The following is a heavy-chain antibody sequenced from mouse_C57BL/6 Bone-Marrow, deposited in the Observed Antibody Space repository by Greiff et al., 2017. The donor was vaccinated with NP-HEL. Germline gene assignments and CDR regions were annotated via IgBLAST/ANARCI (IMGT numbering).Heavy chain of an antibody. Sequence: DVQLVESGGGLVKPGGSLKLSCAASGFTFSSYAMSWVRQTPEKRLEWVATISDGGSYTYYPDNVKGRFTISRDNAKNNLYLQMSHLKSEDTAMYYCASNWVFAYWGQGTLVTVSA. J-gene: IGHJ3*01. CDR3: ASNWVFAY. CDR1: GFTFSSYA. V-gene: IGHV5-4*01. CDR2: ISDGGSYT. D-gene: IGHD4-1*01.